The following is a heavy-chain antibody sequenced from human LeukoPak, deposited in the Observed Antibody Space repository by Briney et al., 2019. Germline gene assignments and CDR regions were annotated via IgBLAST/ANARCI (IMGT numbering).Heavy chain of an antibody. D-gene: IGHD4-11*01. CDR3: ARGPSNYVWFDP. CDR2: INPSGGST. V-gene: IGHV1-46*01. Sequence: RASVKVSCKASGYTFTSYYMHWVRQAPGQGLEWMGIINPSGGSTSYAQKFQGRVTMTGDMSTSTVYMELSSLRSEDTAVYYCARGPSNYVWFDPWGQGTLVTVSS. CDR1: GYTFTSYY. J-gene: IGHJ5*02.